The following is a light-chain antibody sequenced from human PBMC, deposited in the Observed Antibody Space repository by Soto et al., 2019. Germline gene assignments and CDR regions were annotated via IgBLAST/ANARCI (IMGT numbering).Light chain of an antibody. J-gene: IGKJ2*01. CDR1: QSLLHSNGYNY. CDR2: LRS. V-gene: IGKV2-28*01. CDR3: MQALQTPYT. Sequence: DIVMTQSPLSLPVTPGEPASISCRSSQSLLHSNGYNYLDWYLQKPGQSPQLLIYLRSNRASGVPDRVSGSRSGTDFTLKISRVEAEDVGVYYGMQALQTPYTFGQGTKLEIK.